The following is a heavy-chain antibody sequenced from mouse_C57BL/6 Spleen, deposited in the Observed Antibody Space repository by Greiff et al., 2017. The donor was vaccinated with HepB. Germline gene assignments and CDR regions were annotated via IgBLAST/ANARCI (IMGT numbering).Heavy chain of an antibody. CDR2: IYPGDGDT. D-gene: IGHD1-1*01. CDR1: GYAFSSSW. V-gene: IGHV1-82*01. CDR3: ARDYGSSYGYFDV. Sequence: VQLQQSGPELVKPGASVKISCKASGYAFSSSWMNWVKQRPGKGLEWIGRIYPGDGDTNYNGKFKGKATLTADKSSSTAYMQLSSLTSEDSAVYVCARDYGSSYGYFDVWGTGTTVTVS. J-gene: IGHJ1*03.